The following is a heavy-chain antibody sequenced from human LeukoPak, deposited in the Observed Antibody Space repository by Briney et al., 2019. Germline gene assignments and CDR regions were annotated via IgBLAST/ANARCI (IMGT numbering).Heavy chain of an antibody. J-gene: IGHJ4*02. V-gene: IGHV4-38-2*01. Sequence: PSVTLSLPCSFSVYSFTSGHYWGWIRQPPGKGLEWIANIYHTGSAHYNPSLKSRVTISVDTSKNQFSLKLSSVTAADTAVYYCARYCTSTTCIVRGFDYWGQGSLVTVSS. CDR2: IYHTGSA. CDR1: VYSFTSGHY. D-gene: IGHD2-2*01. CDR3: ARYCTSTTCIVRGFDY.